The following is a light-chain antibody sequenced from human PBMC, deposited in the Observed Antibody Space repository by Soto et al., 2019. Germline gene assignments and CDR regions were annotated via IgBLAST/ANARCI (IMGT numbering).Light chain of an antibody. CDR1: QGTSSA. Sequence: AIQLTQSPSSLSASVGDRVTITCRASQGTSSALAWYQQKPGKAPQLLIYDASSLESGVPSRFSGSGSGTDFTLTISSLRPEDFATYHCQQFDSYPITFGQGTRLE. CDR3: QQFDSYPIT. V-gene: IGKV1-13*02. CDR2: DAS. J-gene: IGKJ5*01.